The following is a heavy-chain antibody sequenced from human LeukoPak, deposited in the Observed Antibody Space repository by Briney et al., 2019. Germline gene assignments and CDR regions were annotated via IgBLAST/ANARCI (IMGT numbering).Heavy chain of an antibody. CDR3: ARVVFRGYFDY. D-gene: IGHD3-3*01. CDR2: ISSSGSTI. V-gene: IGHV3-48*03. Sequence: GGSLRLSCAASGFTFSSYEMNWVPQAPGKGLEWVSYISSSGSTIYYADSVKGRVTISRDNAKNSLYLQMNSLRAEDTAVYYRARVVFRGYFDYWGQGTLVTVSS. J-gene: IGHJ4*02. CDR1: GFTFSSYE.